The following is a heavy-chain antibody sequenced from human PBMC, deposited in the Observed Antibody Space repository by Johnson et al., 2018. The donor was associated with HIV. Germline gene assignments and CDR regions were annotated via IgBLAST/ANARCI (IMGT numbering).Heavy chain of an antibody. D-gene: IGHD3-10*01. J-gene: IGHJ3*02. Sequence: VQLMESGGGLVKPGGSLRLSCAASGFTFRDYYMSWIRQAPGKGLEWVSAISGSGGSTYYEDSVKGRFTISRDNSKNTLYLQMNSLRAEDTAVYYCTTHGGGSGSYPALDAFDMWGQGTMVLVSP. CDR2: ISGSGGST. CDR3: TTHGGGSGSYPALDAFDM. V-gene: IGHV3-23*01. CDR1: GFTFRDYY.